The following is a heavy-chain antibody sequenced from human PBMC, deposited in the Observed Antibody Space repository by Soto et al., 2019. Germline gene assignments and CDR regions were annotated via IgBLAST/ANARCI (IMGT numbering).Heavy chain of an antibody. CDR2: ISYDGSNK. CDR1: GFTFNSYG. J-gene: IGHJ4*02. V-gene: IGHV3-30*18. Sequence: QVQLVESGGGVVQPGRSLRLSCAASGFTFNSYGMHWVRQAPGKGLEWVAVISYDGSNKYYADSVKGRFTISRDNSKNTLYLQMNSLRAEDTAVYYCAKDHQPGRTVTALNYWGQGTLVTVSS. D-gene: IGHD4-17*01. CDR3: AKDHQPGRTVTALNY.